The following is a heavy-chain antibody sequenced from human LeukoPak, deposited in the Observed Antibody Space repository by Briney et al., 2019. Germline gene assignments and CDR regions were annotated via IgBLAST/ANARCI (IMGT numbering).Heavy chain of an antibody. CDR3: VKVSATVGATYFDY. V-gene: IGHV3-30-3*01. D-gene: IGHD1-26*01. CDR2: ISYDGSNK. J-gene: IGHJ4*02. CDR1: GFTFSSYA. Sequence: GGSLRLSCAASGFTFSSYAMHWVRQAPGKGLEWVAVISYDGSNKYYADSVKGRFTISRDNSKNTLYLQMNSLRAEDTAVYYCVKVSATVGATYFDYWGQGTLVTVSS.